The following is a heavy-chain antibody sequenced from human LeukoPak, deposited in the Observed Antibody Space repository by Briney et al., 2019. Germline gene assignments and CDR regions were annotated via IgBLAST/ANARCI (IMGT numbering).Heavy chain of an antibody. D-gene: IGHD6-19*01. J-gene: IGHJ3*01. CDR3: GRGGGVAVTENDVFDF. Sequence: PGGSLRLSCAASGFTFSVYYMSWIRQAPGKGLEWVSYISSSGSTIYYADSVKGRFTISRDNAKNSLFLQMNSLRAEDTAVYYLGRGGGVAVTENDVFDFGAKGTMVTV. CDR1: GFTFSVYY. V-gene: IGHV3-11*01. CDR2: ISSSGSTI.